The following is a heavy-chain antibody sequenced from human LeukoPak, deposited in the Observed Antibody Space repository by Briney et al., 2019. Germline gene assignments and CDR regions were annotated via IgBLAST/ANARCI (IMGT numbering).Heavy chain of an antibody. V-gene: IGHV3-30*04. CDR2: ISYDGSNK. Sequence: PGRSLRLSCAASGFTFSSYAMHWVRQAPGKGLEWVAVISYDGSNKYYADSVKGRFTISRDNSKNTLYLQMNSLRAEDTAVYYCAKGFLTGYSYYFDTGAREPWSPSPQ. CDR1: GFTFSSYA. CDR3: AKGFLTGYSYYFDT. D-gene: IGHD3-9*01. J-gene: IGHJ4*02.